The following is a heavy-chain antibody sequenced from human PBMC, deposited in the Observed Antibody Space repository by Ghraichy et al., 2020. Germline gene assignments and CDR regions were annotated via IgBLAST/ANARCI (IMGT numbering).Heavy chain of an antibody. Sequence: ASVKVSCKASGYTFTGYYMHWVRQAPGQGLEWMGWINPNSGGTNYAQKFQGRVTMTRDTSISTAYMELSRLRSDDTAVYYCARDLNRHVEMATIWGNGMDVWGQGTTVTVSS. CDR1: GYTFTGYY. J-gene: IGHJ6*02. V-gene: IGHV1-2*02. D-gene: IGHD5-24*01. CDR3: ARDLNRHVEMATIWGNGMDV. CDR2: INPNSGGT.